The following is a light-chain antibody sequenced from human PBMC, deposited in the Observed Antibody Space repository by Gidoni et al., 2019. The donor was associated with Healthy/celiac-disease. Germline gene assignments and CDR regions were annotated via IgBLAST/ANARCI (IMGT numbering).Light chain of an antibody. Sequence: EIVMTQSPATLSVSPGERATLSCRASQSVSSNLAWYQQKPGQAPRILIYGASTRATGIPARFSGSVSGTEFTLTISSLQSEDFAVYYCQQYNNWPPLFGPGTKVDIK. CDR3: QQYNNWPPL. CDR1: QSVSSN. CDR2: GAS. V-gene: IGKV3-15*01. J-gene: IGKJ3*01.